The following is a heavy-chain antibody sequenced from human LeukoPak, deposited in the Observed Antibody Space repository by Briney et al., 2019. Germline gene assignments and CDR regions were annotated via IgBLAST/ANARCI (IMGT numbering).Heavy chain of an antibody. Sequence: SETLSLTCTVSGGSISSSSYYWGWIRQPPGKGLEWIGYIYYSGSTNYNPSLKSRVTISADTSKKQFSLKLSSVTAADTAVYYCARAWGYDCTNGVCYTAVAAPDYWGQGTLVTVSS. CDR2: IYYSGST. D-gene: IGHD2-8*01. V-gene: IGHV4-61*05. CDR3: ARAWGYDCTNGVCYTAVAAPDY. J-gene: IGHJ4*02. CDR1: GGSISSSSYY.